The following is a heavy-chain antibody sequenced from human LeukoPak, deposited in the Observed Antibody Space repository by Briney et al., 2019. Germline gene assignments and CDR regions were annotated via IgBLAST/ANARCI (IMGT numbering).Heavy chain of an antibody. CDR1: GGSISSYY. V-gene: IGHV4-4*07. D-gene: IGHD3-10*02. Sequence: SETLSLACTVSGGSISSYYWSWIRLPAGKGLEWIGRIYTSGSTNYNPSLKSRVTMSVDTSKNQFSLKLSSVTAADTAVYYCARGVTKFSWFDPWGQGTLVTVSS. CDR3: ARGVTKFSWFDP. J-gene: IGHJ5*02. CDR2: IYTSGST.